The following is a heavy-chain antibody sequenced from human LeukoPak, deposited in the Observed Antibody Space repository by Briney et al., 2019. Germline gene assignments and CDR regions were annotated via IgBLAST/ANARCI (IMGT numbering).Heavy chain of an antibody. V-gene: IGHV1-18*01. CDR1: GYTFSSYG. CDR3: ARGRTPAAHAY. CDR2: IRVYNGDT. D-gene: IGHD2-2*01. J-gene: IGHJ4*02. Sequence: GASVKVSCKPSGYTFSSYGISWVRQAPGQGLEWMGWIRVYNGDTNYAQKFKGRVTMTTGTSTNTAYMELSSLRSEDTAVYYCARGRTPAAHAYWGQGTLVTVSS.